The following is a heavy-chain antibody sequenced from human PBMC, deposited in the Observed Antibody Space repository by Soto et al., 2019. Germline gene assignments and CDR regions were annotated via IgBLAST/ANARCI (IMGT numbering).Heavy chain of an antibody. CDR1: GGTFSSYP. J-gene: IGHJ6*02. D-gene: IGHD1-26*01. Sequence: QVQLVQSGAEVKKPGSSVKVSCGASGGTFSSYPINWVRQAPGQGLEWVGRIIPFFGTSNYAPRFQSRVTITADESTSTAYMELRSLRSEDTAVYYCARVGHITNYVMVVWGQGTTVTVSS. CDR3: ARVGHITNYVMVV. CDR2: IIPFFGTS. V-gene: IGHV1-69*18.